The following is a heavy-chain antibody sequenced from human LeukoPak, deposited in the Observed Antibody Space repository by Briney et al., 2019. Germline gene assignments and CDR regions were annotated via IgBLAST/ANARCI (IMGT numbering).Heavy chain of an antibody. CDR3: TTDEDWNYARKDV. V-gene: IGHV3-15*04. Sequence: GGSLRLSCAVSGFTFNYAWMSWVRQVPGKGLEWVGQTVSEIDGGTTDYAAPVKGRFTISRDDSKSTLYLQMNSLKIEDTAVYYCTTDEDWNYARKDVWGQGATVIVSS. CDR1: GFTFNYAW. CDR2: TVSEIDGGTT. D-gene: IGHD1-7*01. J-gene: IGHJ6*02.